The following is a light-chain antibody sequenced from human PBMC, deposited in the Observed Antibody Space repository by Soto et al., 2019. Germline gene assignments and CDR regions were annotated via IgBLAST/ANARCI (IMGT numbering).Light chain of an antibody. CDR2: EVS. V-gene: IGLV2-14*01. J-gene: IGLJ1*01. Sequence: QSALTQPASVSGSPGQSITISCTGTRSDVGGYNFVSWYQQHPGKDPKLIIYEVSNRPSGVSNRFAGSKSGNTASLTISGLQAEDEADDECNSYTSKSTGVFGTGTKLTVL. CDR1: RSDVGGYNF. CDR3: NSYTSKSTGV.